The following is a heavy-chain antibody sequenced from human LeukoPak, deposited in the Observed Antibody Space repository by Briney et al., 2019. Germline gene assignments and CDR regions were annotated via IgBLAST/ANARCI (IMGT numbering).Heavy chain of an antibody. V-gene: IGHV4-30-4*08. D-gene: IGHD2-15*01. J-gene: IGHJ5*02. CDR3: ARLESIGWFDP. CDR2: IYYSGST. Sequence: KPSQTLSLTCTVSGGSINSGDYYWSWIRQPPGKGLEWIGYIYYSGSTYYNPSLRSRVTISVDTSKNQFSLKLSSVTAADTAVYYCARLESIGWFDPWGQGTLVTVSS. CDR1: GGSINSGDYY.